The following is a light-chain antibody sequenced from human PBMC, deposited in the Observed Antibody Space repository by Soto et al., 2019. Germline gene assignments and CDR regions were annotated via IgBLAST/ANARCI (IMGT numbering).Light chain of an antibody. CDR3: QQSYRTPIT. V-gene: IGKV1-39*01. Sequence: DIQMTQSPSSLSASVGDRVTITCRASQSISNYLNWYQQKPGKAPNLLIYAASGLQSGVPSRFSGSGSGTDFTLTISSLQPEGFATYYCQQSYRTPITFGQGTRLEIK. CDR1: QSISNY. CDR2: AAS. J-gene: IGKJ5*01.